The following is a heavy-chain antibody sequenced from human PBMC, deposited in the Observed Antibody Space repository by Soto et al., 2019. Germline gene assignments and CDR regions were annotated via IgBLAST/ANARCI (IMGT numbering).Heavy chain of an antibody. CDR2: ISSSSSYI. CDR1: GFTFSSYS. D-gene: IGHD3-10*01. Sequence: EVQLVESGGGLVKPGGSLRLSCAASGFTFSSYSMNWVRQAPGKGLEWVSSISSSSSYIYYADSVKGRFTISRDNAKNSLYLQMNSLRAEDTAVYYCARPDLSTRVRGVTAPFDYWGQGTLVTVSS. V-gene: IGHV3-21*01. CDR3: ARPDLSTRVRGVTAPFDY. J-gene: IGHJ4*02.